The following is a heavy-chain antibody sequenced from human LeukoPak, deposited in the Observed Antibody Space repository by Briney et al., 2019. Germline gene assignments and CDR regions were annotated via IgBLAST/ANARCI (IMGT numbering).Heavy chain of an antibody. CDR2: IIPIFGTA. J-gene: IGHJ4*02. CDR3: ASSPYYDSSGYYHY. D-gene: IGHD3-22*01. Sequence: SVKVSCKASGGTFSSYAISWVRQAPGQGLEWMGRIIPIFGTANYAQKFPGRVTLTTEESTSKAYMELSSLRSEDKAVYYCASSPYYDSSGYYHYWGQGTLVTVSS. V-gene: IGHV1-69*05. CDR1: GGTFSSYA.